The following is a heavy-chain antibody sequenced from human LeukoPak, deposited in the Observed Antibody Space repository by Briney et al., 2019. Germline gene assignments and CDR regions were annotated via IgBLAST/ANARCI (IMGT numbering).Heavy chain of an antibody. V-gene: IGHV3-30*03. Sequence: GRSLRLSCAASGFTFSSYGMHWVRQAPGKGLEWVAVISYDGSNKYYADSVKGRFTISRDNSKNTLYLQMNSLRAEDTAVYYCARDYTYCGGDCALGLSPVDYWGQGTLVTVSS. D-gene: IGHD2-21*02. CDR3: ARDYTYCGGDCALGLSPVDY. J-gene: IGHJ4*02. CDR2: ISYDGSNK. CDR1: GFTFSSYG.